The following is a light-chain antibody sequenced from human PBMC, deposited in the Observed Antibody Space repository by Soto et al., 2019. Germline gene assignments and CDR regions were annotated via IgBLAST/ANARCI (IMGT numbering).Light chain of an antibody. J-gene: IGLJ1*01. V-gene: IGLV2-14*03. CDR3: SSYTSSSTEV. CDR2: DVN. Sequence: QSALTQPASGSGSPRQSITISCTGTSSDVGGYNYVSWYQHHPGKAPKLLIYDVNSRPSGVSDRFSGSKSGNTASLTISGLQAEDEADYYCSSYTSSSTEVFGTGTKVTVL. CDR1: SSDVGGYNY.